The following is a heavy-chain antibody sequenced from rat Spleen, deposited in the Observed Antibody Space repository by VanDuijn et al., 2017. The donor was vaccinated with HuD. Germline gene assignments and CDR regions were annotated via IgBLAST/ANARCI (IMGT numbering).Heavy chain of an antibody. CDR1: GFTFNNYW. CDR2: ITNTCGST. V-gene: IGHV5-31*01. D-gene: IGHD1-12*02. Sequence: EVQLVESGGGLVQPGRSLKLSCVASGFTFNNYWMTWIRQAPGKGLEWVASITNTCGSTYYPDSVKGRFTISRDNAKSTLYLQMNSLRSEDTATYYCTRVGTMMVVIRGVMDAWGQGASVTVSS. CDR3: TRVGTMMVVIRGVMDA. J-gene: IGHJ4*01.